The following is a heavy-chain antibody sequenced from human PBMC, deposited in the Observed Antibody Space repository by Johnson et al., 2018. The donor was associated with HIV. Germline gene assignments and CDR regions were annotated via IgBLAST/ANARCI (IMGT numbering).Heavy chain of an antibody. V-gene: IGHV3-30*04. CDR1: GFTFSSYA. CDR3: ARVRGAFDI. CDR2: IWYDGSHK. J-gene: IGHJ3*02. Sequence: QVQLVESGGGVVQPGRSLRLSCAASGFTFSSYAMHWVRQAPGKGLEWVAVIWYDGSHKYYADSVKARFTISRDNSKNTRYLQMNSLRAEDTAVYYCARVRGAFDIWGQGTMVTVSS.